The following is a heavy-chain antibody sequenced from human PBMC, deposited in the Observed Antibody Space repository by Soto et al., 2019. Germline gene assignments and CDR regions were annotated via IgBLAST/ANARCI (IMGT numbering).Heavy chain of an antibody. J-gene: IGHJ4*02. V-gene: IGHV3-33*01. CDR1: GFTFTSFF. D-gene: IGHD5-12*01. CDR2: IWYDGGNE. CDR3: ARNGYHAIDY. Sequence: GGSLILSCASSGFTFTSFFMHWIRQAPGKGLEWVAVIWYDGGNEYYADSVKGRFTISRDNSKNSLYLQMNSLRAEDTDVYYCARNGYHAIDYWGQGTLITVSS.